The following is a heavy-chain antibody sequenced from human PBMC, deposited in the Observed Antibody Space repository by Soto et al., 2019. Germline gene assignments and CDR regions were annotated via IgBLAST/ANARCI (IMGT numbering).Heavy chain of an antibody. V-gene: IGHV1-69*06. J-gene: IGHJ4*02. CDR3: NRGSEYDFWSVYL. CDR2: IVPMFGTS. D-gene: IGHD3-3*01. Sequence: QERLVQSGAEVRKPGSSVKVSCKVTGGTSTRYAINWVRQAPGQGLEWMGGIVPMFGTSKYAQKCQGRVTITADTSTNIAYMEVRSLRSEDTAVYYCNRGSEYDFWSVYLWGQGTLVSVSS. CDR1: GGTSTRYA.